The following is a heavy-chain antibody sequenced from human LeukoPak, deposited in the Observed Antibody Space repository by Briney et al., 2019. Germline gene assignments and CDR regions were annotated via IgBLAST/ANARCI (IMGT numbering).Heavy chain of an antibody. D-gene: IGHD3-22*01. V-gene: IGHV3-21*06. Sequence: PGGSLRLSCEASGFTFSTYTVNWVRHAPGKGLEWVSSIASDTTYMKYADSVKGRFSVSRDNAKNSVFLEMKSLRADDTAVYFCARDYYDSSASATFDYWGRGTLVTVSS. CDR3: ARDYYDSSASATFDY. CDR1: GFTFSTYT. J-gene: IGHJ4*02. CDR2: IASDTTYM.